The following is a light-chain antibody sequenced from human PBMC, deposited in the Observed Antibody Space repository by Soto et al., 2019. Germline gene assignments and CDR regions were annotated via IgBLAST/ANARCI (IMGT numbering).Light chain of an antibody. CDR3: QQYGSSSTWT. V-gene: IGKV3-20*01. CDR1: QSVSSAY. J-gene: IGKJ1*01. Sequence: EIVLTQSPGTLSLSPGERATLSCRASQSVSSAYLAWYQHKPGQPPTLLIYAASSRVTGIPDRFSGSGSGTDLTLTISRLEPEDFAVYYWQQYGSSSTWTFGQGTKVEIK. CDR2: AAS.